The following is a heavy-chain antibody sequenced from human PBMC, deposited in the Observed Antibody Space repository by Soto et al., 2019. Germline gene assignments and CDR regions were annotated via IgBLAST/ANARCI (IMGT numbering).Heavy chain of an antibody. Sequence: QVQLQESGPGLVKPSGTLSLTCAVSGYSMNNNNWWSWVRQSPRKGLEWIAEIYHSGATNYNPSLQSRVTMSIDKSEKQFAVKLNSVTAADTAVYYCARAGLGLGFDSWGQGARVTVSS. J-gene: IGHJ5*01. CDR3: ARAGLGLGFDS. V-gene: IGHV4-4*02. D-gene: IGHD6-19*01. CDR2: IYHSGAT. CDR1: GYSMNNNNW.